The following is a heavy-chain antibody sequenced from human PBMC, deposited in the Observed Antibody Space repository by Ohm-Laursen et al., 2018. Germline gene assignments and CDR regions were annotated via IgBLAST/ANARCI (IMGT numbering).Heavy chain of an antibody. CDR2: IKQDESEK. CDR3: ARSGYSAFLIDY. J-gene: IGHJ4*02. D-gene: IGHD5-12*01. Sequence: GSLRLSCTASGFTFSSYWMSWVRQAPGKGLEWVANIKQDESEKYYVDSVKGRFTISRDNAKNSLYLQMNSLRAEDRAVYYCARSGYSAFLIDYWGQGTLVTVSS. V-gene: IGHV3-7*01. CDR1: GFTFSSYW.